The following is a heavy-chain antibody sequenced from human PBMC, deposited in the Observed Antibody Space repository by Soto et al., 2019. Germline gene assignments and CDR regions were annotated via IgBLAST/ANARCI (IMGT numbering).Heavy chain of an antibody. J-gene: IGHJ6*02. V-gene: IGHV3-74*01. CDR3: ASNYAYAEGYYWYGIDV. CDR1: GFTFSRYW. CDR2: ISSYGSDT. D-gene: IGHD3-16*01. Sequence: EVQLVESGGGLVLPGGSLRLSCAASGFTFSRYWMHWVRQAPGKGLVWVSRISSYGSDTHYADSVKGRFTISRDNAKNTQCLQMNSLRADDTAVYYCASNYAYAEGYYWYGIDVWGQGTTVTVSS.